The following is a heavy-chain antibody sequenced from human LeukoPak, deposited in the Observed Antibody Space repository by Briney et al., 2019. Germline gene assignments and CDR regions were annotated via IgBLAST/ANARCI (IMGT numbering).Heavy chain of an antibody. J-gene: IGHJ5*02. Sequence: GGSLRLSCKASGLTFSRHAMNWVRQAPEKGLEWLSGISGGSENTFYADSVKGRFTISRDNSRNTLYLQMYGLRVDDTALYFCAKGPYSGYSTYFDPWGQGTRVTVSS. CDR2: ISGGSENT. CDR1: GLTFSRHA. V-gene: IGHV3-23*01. D-gene: IGHD5-12*01. CDR3: AKGPYSGYSTYFDP.